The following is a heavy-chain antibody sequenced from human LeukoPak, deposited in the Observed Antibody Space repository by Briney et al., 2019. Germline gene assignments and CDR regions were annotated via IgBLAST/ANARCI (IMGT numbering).Heavy chain of an antibody. J-gene: IGHJ4*02. CDR3: AKRSGYRFDY. CDR1: GFTYNSYA. D-gene: IGHD5-12*01. V-gene: IGHV3-23*01. CDR2: ISGSGDST. Sequence: GGSLRLSCAASGFTYNSYAMSWVRQAPGKGLEWVSTISGSGDSTYYADSVKGRFTISRDNSKNTLYLQMNSLRAEDTAVYYCAKRSGYRFDYWGQGTLVTVSS.